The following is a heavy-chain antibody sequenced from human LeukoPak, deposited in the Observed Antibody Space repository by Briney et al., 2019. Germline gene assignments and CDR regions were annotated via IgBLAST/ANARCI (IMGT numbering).Heavy chain of an antibody. CDR2: IYYSGRT. Sequence: SETLSLTCTVSGGSINSNYWSWIRQPPGKGLEWIGNIYYSGRTNYNSSLKSRVTISVDSSKNQFSLKMRSVTAADTAVYYCVSESAYYGSGSSRFVTYDVFDVWGQGTMVTVSS. CDR1: GGSINSNY. J-gene: IGHJ3*01. CDR3: VSESAYYGSGSSRFVTYDVFDV. V-gene: IGHV4-59*01. D-gene: IGHD3-10*01.